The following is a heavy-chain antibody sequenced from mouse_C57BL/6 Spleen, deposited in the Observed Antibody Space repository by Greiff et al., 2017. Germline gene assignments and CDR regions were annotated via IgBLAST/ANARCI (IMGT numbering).Heavy chain of an antibody. V-gene: IGHV1-15*01. J-gene: IGHJ2*01. D-gene: IGHD2-5*01. CDR2: IDPETGGT. Sequence: VQLQESGAELVRPGASVTLSCKASGYTFTDYEMHWVKQTPVHGLEWIGAIDPETGGTAYNQKFKGKAILTADKSSSTAYMELRSLTSEDSAVYYGTSRSNYDLYYFDDWGQGTTLTVSS. CDR1: GYTFTDYE. CDR3: TSRSNYDLYYFDD.